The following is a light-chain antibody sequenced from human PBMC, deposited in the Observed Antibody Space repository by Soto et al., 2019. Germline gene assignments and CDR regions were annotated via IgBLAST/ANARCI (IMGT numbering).Light chain of an antibody. CDR3: QQYGASRLLT. CDR1: QSVSSNY. V-gene: IGKV3-20*01. CDR2: GAS. Sequence: ENVLTQSPGTLSLSPGEGATLSCRASQSVSSNYLAWYQQKPGQPPRLLIYGASSRATGIPDRFSGSGSGTDFTLTLSRLAPEDSAVYYCQQYGASRLLTFGEGTKVEIK. J-gene: IGKJ4*01.